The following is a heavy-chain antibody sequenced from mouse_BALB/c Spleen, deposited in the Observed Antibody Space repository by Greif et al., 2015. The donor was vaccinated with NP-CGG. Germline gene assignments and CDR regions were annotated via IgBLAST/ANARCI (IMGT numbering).Heavy chain of an antibody. J-gene: IGHJ3*01. CDR3: ARHGDGNY. Sequence: EVMLVESGGDLVKPGGSLKLSCAASGFTFGSYGMSWVRQTPDKRLEWVATISSGGSYTYYPDSVKGRFTISRDNAKNTLYLHMSSLKSEDTAMYYCARHGDGNYWGQGTLVTVSA. V-gene: IGHV5-6*02. CDR1: GFTFGSYG. D-gene: IGHD2-1*01. CDR2: ISSGGSYT.